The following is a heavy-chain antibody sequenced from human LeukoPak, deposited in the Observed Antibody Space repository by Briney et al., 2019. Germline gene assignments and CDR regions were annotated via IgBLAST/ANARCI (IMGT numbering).Heavy chain of an antibody. CDR1: GFTFSSYA. CDR3: ARDLHPYDFWSGYFSY. CDR2: ISYDGSNK. V-gene: IGHV3-30*04. J-gene: IGHJ4*02. Sequence: GGSLRLSCAASGFTFSSYAMHWVRQAPGKGLEWVAVISYDGSNKYYADSVKGRFTISRDNSKNTLYLQMNSLRAEDTAVYYCARDLHPYDFWSGYFSYWGQGTLVTVSS. D-gene: IGHD3-3*01.